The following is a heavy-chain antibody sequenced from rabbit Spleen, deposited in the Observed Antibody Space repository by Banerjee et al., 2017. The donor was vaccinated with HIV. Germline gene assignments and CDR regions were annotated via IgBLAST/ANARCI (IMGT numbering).Heavy chain of an antibody. J-gene: IGHJ4*01. V-gene: IGHV1S40*01. CDR2: IYTGSNSNT. Sequence: QSLEESGGGLVQPEGSLTLTCTASGFSFSSNYYMSWVRQAPGKGPEWIACIYTGSNSNTYYASWAKGRFTISKTSSTTVTLQMTSLTAADTATYFCARDPYIMLNYAYNLWGPGTLVTVS. D-gene: IGHD6-1*01. CDR3: ARDPYIMLNYAYNL. CDR1: GFSFSSNYY.